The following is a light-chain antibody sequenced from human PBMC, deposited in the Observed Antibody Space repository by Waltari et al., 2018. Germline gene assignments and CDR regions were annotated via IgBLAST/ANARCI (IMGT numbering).Light chain of an antibody. J-gene: IGKJ5*01. CDR3: QQYGSSVT. CDR1: QSLSSSA. CDR2: RAS. Sequence: ILLTQSPGPLSLSPGERATLSSRASQSLSSSAVAWYQQKPGQAPRLLVYRASSRATGIPDRFSGGGSGTDFALTISRLEPEDFAVYYCQQYGSSVTCGQGTRLDIK. V-gene: IGKV3-20*01.